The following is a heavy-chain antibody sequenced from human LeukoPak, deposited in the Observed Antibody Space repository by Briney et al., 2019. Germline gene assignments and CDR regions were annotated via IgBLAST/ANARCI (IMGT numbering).Heavy chain of an antibody. CDR1: GFTFSSYW. Sequence: GGSLRLSCAASGFTFSSYWMSWVPQAPGKGLGWVANINKDGSEKYYVDSVKGRFTISRDNAKNSLYLQMNSLRAEDTAVYYCARALNYYYDSSGYPYYFDYWGQGTLVTVSS. V-gene: IGHV3-7*04. J-gene: IGHJ4*02. CDR3: ARALNYYYDSSGYPYYFDY. CDR2: INKDGSEK. D-gene: IGHD3-22*01.